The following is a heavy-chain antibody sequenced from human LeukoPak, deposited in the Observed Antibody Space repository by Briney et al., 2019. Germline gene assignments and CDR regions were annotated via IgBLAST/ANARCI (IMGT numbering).Heavy chain of an antibody. Sequence: SVKVSCKASGGTFSSYAISWVRQAPGQGLEWMGGIIPIFGTANYAQKFQGRVTITADESTSTAYMELSSLRSEDTAVYYCARDQSIAATGAFDIWGQGTMVTVSS. V-gene: IGHV1-69*01. CDR1: GGTFSSYA. J-gene: IGHJ3*02. CDR3: ARDQSIAATGAFDI. D-gene: IGHD6-13*01. CDR2: IIPIFGTA.